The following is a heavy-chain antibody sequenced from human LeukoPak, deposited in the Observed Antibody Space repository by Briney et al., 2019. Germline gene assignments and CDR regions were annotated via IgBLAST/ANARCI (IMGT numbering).Heavy chain of an antibody. Sequence: GGSLRLSCAASGFTFEDYGMNWVRQVPGRGLEWVSTINWNGDSLGYADSAKGRFTISRDNANNSLYLQMNSLRAEDTALYYCARAFCGGGSCYSHWYLDLWGRGTLVTVSS. CDR1: GFTFEDYG. J-gene: IGHJ2*01. CDR2: INWNGDSL. V-gene: IGHV3-20*04. CDR3: ARAFCGGGSCYSHWYLDL. D-gene: IGHD2-21*02.